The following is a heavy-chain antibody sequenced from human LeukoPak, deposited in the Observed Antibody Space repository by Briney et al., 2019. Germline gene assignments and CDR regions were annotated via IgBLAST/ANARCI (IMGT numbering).Heavy chain of an antibody. V-gene: IGHV3-53*01. CDR3: ARIENDYGDYVFDY. CDR2: IYSGGST. J-gene: IGHJ4*02. CDR1: GFTVSSNY. D-gene: IGHD4-17*01. Sequence: GGSLRLSCAASGFTVSSNYMSWVRQAPGKGLEWVSVIYSGGSTYYADSVKGRFTISRDNSKNMLYLQMNSLRAEDTAVYYCARIENDYGDYVFDYWGQGTLVTVSS.